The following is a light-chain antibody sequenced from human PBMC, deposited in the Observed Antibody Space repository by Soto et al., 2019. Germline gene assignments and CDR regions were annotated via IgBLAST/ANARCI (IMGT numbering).Light chain of an antibody. CDR2: EVS. CDR3: SSYAGSNNFV. J-gene: IGLJ1*01. V-gene: IGLV2-8*01. CDR1: SFDVGSYNY. Sequence: QSALTQPPSASGSPGQSVTISCTGTSFDVGSYNYVSWYQQHPGKAPKLMIYEVSKRPSGVPDRFSGSKSGNTASLTVSGLQAEDEADYYCSSYAGSNNFVFGTGTKVTVL.